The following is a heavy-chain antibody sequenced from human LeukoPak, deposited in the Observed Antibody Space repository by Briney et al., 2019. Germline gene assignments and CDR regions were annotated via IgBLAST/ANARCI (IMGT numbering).Heavy chain of an antibody. CDR1: GYTFTSYS. V-gene: IGHV1-18*01. J-gene: IGHJ6*02. CDR2: ISAYNGNT. CDR3: ARAQLNLVVDFGMDV. D-gene: IGHD2-2*01. Sequence: ASVKVSCKASGYTFTSYSINWVRQAPGQGLEWMGWISAYNGNTKCAQKVQGRVTMTTDTPTSTAYMELRSLRSDDTAVYCCARAQLNLVVDFGMDVWGQGTTVTVSS.